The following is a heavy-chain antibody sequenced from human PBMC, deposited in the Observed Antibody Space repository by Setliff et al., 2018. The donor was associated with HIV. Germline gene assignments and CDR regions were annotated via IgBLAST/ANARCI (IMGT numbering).Heavy chain of an antibody. CDR3: ATRLSGYTSYYFDQ. D-gene: IGHD5-12*01. Sequence: ASVKVSCKASGGTFTSYAFNWVRQAPGQRLEWMGEITPIFGVTKYAQKFQGRLSISTGESTRTAYMELTSLTSEDTAVYFCATRLSGYTSYYFDQWGQGTLVTVSS. CDR2: ITPIFGVT. J-gene: IGHJ4*02. V-gene: IGHV1-69*05. CDR1: GGTFTSYA.